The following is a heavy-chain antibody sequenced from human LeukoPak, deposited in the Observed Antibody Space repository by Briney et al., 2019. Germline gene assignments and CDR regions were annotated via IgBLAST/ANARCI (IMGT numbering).Heavy chain of an antibody. CDR2: IYYSGST. V-gene: IGHV4-39*01. CDR1: GGSISSSSYY. J-gene: IGHJ4*02. CDR3: ARRNRGVGTSPDY. D-gene: IGHD1-1*01. Sequence: SETLSLTCTLSGGSISSSSYYWGWIRQPPGKGLEWIGSIYYSGSTYYNPSLKSRVTIYVDTSKNQFSLNLNSVTAADTAVYYCARRNRGVGTSPDYWGQGTLVTVSS.